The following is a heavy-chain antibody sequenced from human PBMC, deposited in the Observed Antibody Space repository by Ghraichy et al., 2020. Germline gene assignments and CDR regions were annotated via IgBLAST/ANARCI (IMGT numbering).Heavy chain of an antibody. CDR1: GFTFSTYA. D-gene: IGHD3-9*01. V-gene: IGHV3-64*02. Sequence: GESLNISCAASGFTFSTYAMHWVRQAPGKGLEYVSAITGDGGITYYADSVKGRFTISRDNSKDTLYLQMGSLRAEDMAVYYCARDTLPADWSFDYWGQGTLVTVSS. CDR3: ARDTLPADWSFDY. J-gene: IGHJ4*02. CDR2: ITGDGGIT.